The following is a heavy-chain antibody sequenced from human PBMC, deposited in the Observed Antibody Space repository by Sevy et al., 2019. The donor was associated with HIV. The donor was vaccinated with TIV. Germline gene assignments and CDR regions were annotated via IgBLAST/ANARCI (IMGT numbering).Heavy chain of an antibody. J-gene: IGHJ4*01. D-gene: IGHD5-12*01. Sequence: GGSLRLSCAASGFTFSNYAMSWVRQAPGKGLEWVSAISGSGGRIYYSDSVKGRFTISRDNSKNTLYLQMNSLRAEDTAVYYCATEGLCGYDAPFAYWGHGTLVTVSS. V-gene: IGHV3-23*01. CDR3: ATEGLCGYDAPFAY. CDR1: GFTFSNYA. CDR2: ISGSGGRI.